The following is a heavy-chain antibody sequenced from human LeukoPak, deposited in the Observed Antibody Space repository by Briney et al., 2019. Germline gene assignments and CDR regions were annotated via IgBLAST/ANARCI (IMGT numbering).Heavy chain of an antibody. Sequence: GGSLRLSCAASGFTFSNYNMNWVRQAPGKGLEWVSSISSSNNYVYYADSVKGRFTISRDNSKNTLYLQMNSLRAEDTAVYYCAKDYDILTCYFDYWGQGTLVTVSS. V-gene: IGHV3-21*01. CDR3: AKDYDILTCYFDY. D-gene: IGHD3-9*01. J-gene: IGHJ4*02. CDR2: ISSSNNYV. CDR1: GFTFSNYN.